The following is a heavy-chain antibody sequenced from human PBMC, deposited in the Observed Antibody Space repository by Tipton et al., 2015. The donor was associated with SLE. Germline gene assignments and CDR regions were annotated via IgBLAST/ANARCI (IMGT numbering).Heavy chain of an antibody. J-gene: IGHJ4*02. V-gene: IGHV4-59*03. CDR1: GGSIVGNY. CDR3: AQRSSFLTGHYTD. Sequence: TLSLTCTVSGGSIVGNYWSWIRQPPGKGLEWVGYIYYSGSANYNPSLNSRVSISVDTSHNQFSLKLTSVTAADTAMYYCAQRSSFLTGHYTDWGQGTPVTVSS. CDR2: IYYSGSA. D-gene: IGHD3/OR15-3a*01.